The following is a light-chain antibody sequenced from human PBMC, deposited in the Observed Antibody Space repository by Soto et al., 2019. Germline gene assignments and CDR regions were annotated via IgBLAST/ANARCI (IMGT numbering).Light chain of an antibody. CDR3: QQYNSYSRT. CDR2: DAS. V-gene: IGKV1-5*01. CDR1: QSISSC. J-gene: IGKJ1*01. Sequence: ESQITPSPSSLSASVGDRVTMSCRASQSISSCLAWYQQKPGKAPKLLIYDASTLESGVPSRFSGSGSGTEFTLTISSLQPDDFATYYCQQYNSYSRTFGQGTKVDIK.